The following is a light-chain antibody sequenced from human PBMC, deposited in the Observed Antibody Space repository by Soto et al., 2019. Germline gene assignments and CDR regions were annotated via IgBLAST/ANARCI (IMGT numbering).Light chain of an antibody. J-gene: IGLJ1*01. Sequence: QSALTQPASVSGSPGQSITISCTGTSSDVGSHNLVSWYQQHPDRAPKLMIYEGSKRPSGVSNRLSGSKSGNTASLTISGLQAEDEADYFCCSYAGSSTYIFGSGTKLTVL. CDR3: CSYAGSSTYI. CDR1: SSDVGSHNL. CDR2: EGS. V-gene: IGLV2-23*01.